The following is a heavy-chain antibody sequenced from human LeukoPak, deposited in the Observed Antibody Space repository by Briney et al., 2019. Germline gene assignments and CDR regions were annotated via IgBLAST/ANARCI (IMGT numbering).Heavy chain of an antibody. V-gene: IGHV1-2*06. CDR1: GYTFTGYY. J-gene: IGHJ4*02. CDR3: ARARPYSSSWYVNY. Sequence: ASVKVSCKASGYTFTGYYMHWVRLAPGQGLEWMGRINPNSGGTNYAQKFQGRVTMTRDTSISTAYMELSRLRSDDTAVYYCARARPYSSSWYVNYWGQGTLVTVSS. CDR2: INPNSGGT. D-gene: IGHD6-13*01.